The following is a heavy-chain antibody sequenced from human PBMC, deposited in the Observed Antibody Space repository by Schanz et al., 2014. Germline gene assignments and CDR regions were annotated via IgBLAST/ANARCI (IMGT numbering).Heavy chain of an antibody. Sequence: QVQLVESGGGVVQSGGSLRLSCAASGFTFSNYGMHWVRQAPGKGLEWVSAMNESHSTIYYADSVRGRFTISRDNAENTLFLQMNSLRVEDSAIYYCAKDISDTSGKDDYWGQGTLVTVSS. J-gene: IGHJ4*02. CDR2: MNESHSTI. V-gene: IGHV3-NL1*01. CDR3: AKDISDTSGKDDY. CDR1: GFTFSNYG. D-gene: IGHD3-22*01.